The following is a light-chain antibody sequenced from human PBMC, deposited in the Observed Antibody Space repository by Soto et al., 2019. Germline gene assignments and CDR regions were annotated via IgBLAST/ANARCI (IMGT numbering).Light chain of an antibody. CDR1: NSDVGSYGL. V-gene: IGLV2-23*01. J-gene: IGLJ2*01. Sequence: QSVLTQPASVSGSPGQSITISCTGTNSDVGSYGLVSWYQQHPGKAPKLMIYDGSKRPSGVSNRFSGSKSGNTASLTISGLQPEDEADYYCCSYAGSSTWVFGGGTKVTV. CDR3: CSYAGSSTWV. CDR2: DGS.